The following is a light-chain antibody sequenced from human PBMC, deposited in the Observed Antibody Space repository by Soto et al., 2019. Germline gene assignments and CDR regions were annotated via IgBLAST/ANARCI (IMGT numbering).Light chain of an antibody. CDR3: QQSYSTPRT. CDR1: QSISNY. V-gene: IGKV1-39*01. J-gene: IGKJ1*01. CDR2: AAS. Sequence: DIQRTQSPSSLSASVGDRVTITCRASQSISNYLNWYQQKPGKAPKLLMYAASSLQSGVPSRFGCSGSGTDFTLTISSLQPEDFATYYCQQSYSTPRTFGQGTKVEIK.